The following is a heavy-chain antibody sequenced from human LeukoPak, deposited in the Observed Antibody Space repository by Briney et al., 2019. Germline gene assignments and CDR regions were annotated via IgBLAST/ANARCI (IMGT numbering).Heavy chain of an antibody. J-gene: IGHJ3*02. CDR1: GGSFSGYY. CDR3: ARGRVWYSSSWYRNDAFDI. V-gene: IGHV4-34*01. D-gene: IGHD6-13*01. CDR2: INHSGST. Sequence: SKTLFLTCAVYGGSFSGYYWSWIRQPPGKGLEWIGEINHSGSTNYNPSLKSRVTISVDTSKNQFSLKLSPVTAADTAVYYCARGRVWYSSSWYRNDAFDIWGQGAMVTVSS.